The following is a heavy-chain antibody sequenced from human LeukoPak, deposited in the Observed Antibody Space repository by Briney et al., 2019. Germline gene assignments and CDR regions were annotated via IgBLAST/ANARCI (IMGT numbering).Heavy chain of an antibody. J-gene: IGHJ4*02. D-gene: IGHD3-9*01. CDR2: INHSGST. CDR3: ARKRYFDSDDY. V-gene: IGHV4-34*01. Sequence: MSSETLSLTCAVYGGSFSGYYWSWIRQPPGKGLEWIGEINHSGSTNYNPSLKSRVTISVDTSKNQFSLKLSSVTAADTAVYYCARKRYFDSDDYWGQGTLVTVSS. CDR1: GGSFSGYY.